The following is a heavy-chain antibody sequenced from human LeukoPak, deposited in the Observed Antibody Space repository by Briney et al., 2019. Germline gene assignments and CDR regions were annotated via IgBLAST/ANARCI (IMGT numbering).Heavy chain of an antibody. V-gene: IGHV3-21*01. CDR2: ISSSNTYI. J-gene: IGHJ3*02. CDR1: GFTFSSYS. CDR3: AREPGRRDAFDI. Sequence: PGGSLSLSCAASGFTFSSYSMNWVRQAPGKGLEGVSSISSSNTYIYYADSVKGRFTISRDNAKNSLSLQMNSLRAEDTAVYYCAREPGRRDAFDISGHGTLVTVSS.